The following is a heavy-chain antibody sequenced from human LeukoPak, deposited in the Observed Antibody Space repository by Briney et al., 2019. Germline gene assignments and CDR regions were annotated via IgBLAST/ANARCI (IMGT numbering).Heavy chain of an antibody. V-gene: IGHV3-7*01. Sequence: GGSLRLSCAASGFTFSSYWMSWVRQAPGKGLEWVANIMQDGSEKYYVDSVKGRFTISRDNAKNSLYLQMNSLRAEDTAVYYCARGPDNIAAAVPRNYYYYGMDVWGQGTTVTVSS. J-gene: IGHJ6*02. CDR1: GFTFSSYW. D-gene: IGHD6-13*01. CDR3: ARGPDNIAAAVPRNYYYYGMDV. CDR2: IMQDGSEK.